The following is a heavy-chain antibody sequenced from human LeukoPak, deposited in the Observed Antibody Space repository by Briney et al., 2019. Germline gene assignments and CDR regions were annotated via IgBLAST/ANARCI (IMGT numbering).Heavy chain of an antibody. D-gene: IGHD7-27*01. Sequence: PSETLSLTCTVSGGSISSGGYYWNWIRQHPGKGLEWLGFIYYSGSTYYNPSLKSRLTISVDTSKNQLSLKLSSVTAADTAVYYCARDLTGDRYFDYWGQGTLVTVSS. CDR1: GGSISSGGYY. CDR3: ARDLTGDRYFDY. J-gene: IGHJ4*02. CDR2: IYYSGST. V-gene: IGHV4-31*03.